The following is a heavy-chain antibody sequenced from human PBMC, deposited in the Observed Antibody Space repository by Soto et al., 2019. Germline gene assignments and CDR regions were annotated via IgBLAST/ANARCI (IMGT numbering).Heavy chain of an antibody. CDR3: ARDFVVVVPAASYYYYYGMDV. V-gene: IGHV1-69*04. D-gene: IGHD2-2*01. CDR1: GGTFSSYT. CDR2: IIPILGIA. Sequence: GASVKVSCKASGGTFSSYTISWVRQAPGQGLEWMGRIIPILGIANYAQKFQGRVTITADKSTSTAYMELSSLRSEDTAVYYCARDFVVVVPAASYYYYYGMDVWRQGTTVTVSS. J-gene: IGHJ6*02.